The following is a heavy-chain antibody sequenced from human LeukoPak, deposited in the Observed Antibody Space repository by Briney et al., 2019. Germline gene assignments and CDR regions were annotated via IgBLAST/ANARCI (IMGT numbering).Heavy chain of an antibody. J-gene: IGHJ4*02. Sequence: PSETLSLTCTVSGGSISSYYWSWIRQPPGKGLEWIGYIYYSGSTNYNPSLKSRVTISVDTSKNQFSLKLSSVTAADTAVYYCARRSPYGSGSYYPDYWGQGTLVTVSS. V-gene: IGHV4-59*12. CDR2: IYYSGST. CDR1: GGSISSYY. CDR3: ARRSPYGSGSYYPDY. D-gene: IGHD3-10*01.